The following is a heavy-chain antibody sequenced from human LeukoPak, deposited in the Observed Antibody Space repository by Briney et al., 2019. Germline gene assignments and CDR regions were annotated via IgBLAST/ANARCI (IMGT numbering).Heavy chain of an antibody. J-gene: IGHJ4*02. D-gene: IGHD2-8*01. V-gene: IGHV3-30*04. CDR1: GFTFSSYA. CDR2: ISYDGSNK. CDR3: AKDDCTNGVCYFDY. Sequence: GRSLRLSCAASGFTFSSYAMHWVRQAPGKGLEWVAVISYDGSNKYYADSVKGRFTISRDNSKNTLYLQMNSLRAEDTAVYYCAKDDCTNGVCYFDYWGQGTLVTVSS.